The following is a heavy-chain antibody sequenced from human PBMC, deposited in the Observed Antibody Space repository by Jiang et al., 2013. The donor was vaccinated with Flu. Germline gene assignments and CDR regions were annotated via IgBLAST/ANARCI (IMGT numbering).Heavy chain of an antibody. CDR1: GFTFDSSP. V-gene: IGHV3-23*04. CDR2: ITGSGQTT. D-gene: IGHD1-14*01. J-gene: IGHJ4*02. CDR3: VKASIISEIS. Sequence: VQLVESGGVLVQPGGSLRLSCAASGFTFDSSPMNWVRQAPGQGLEWVSFITGSGQTTFYADSVKGRFIISRDNSKSILYLHMNSLRVADTATYYCVKASIISEISWGQGTLVTVSS.